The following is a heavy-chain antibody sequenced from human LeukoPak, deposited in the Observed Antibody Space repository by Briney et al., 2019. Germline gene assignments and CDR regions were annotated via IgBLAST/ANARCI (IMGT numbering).Heavy chain of an antibody. CDR3: ARDSGFGNYFDY. D-gene: IGHD3-10*01. J-gene: IGHJ4*02. V-gene: IGHV4-59*01. CDR1: GGSISTYY. CDR2: IYHSGST. Sequence: SETLSLTCTVSGGSISTYYWNWIRQPPGKGLEWIGYIYHSGSTNYNPSLQSRVTISVDTSKNQFSLKLSSVTAADTAVYYCARDSGFGNYFDYWGQGTLVTVSS.